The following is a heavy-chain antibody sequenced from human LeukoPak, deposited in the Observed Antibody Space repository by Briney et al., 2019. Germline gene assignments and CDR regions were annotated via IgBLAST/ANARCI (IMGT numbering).Heavy chain of an antibody. D-gene: IGHD4-17*01. CDR3: ARDGDYGDYGSFDY. V-gene: IGHV3-53*01. Sequence: GGSLRLSCAASGVTVSSNYMSWVRQAPGKGLEWVSVIYSGGSTYYAASVKGRFTISRDNSKNRLYLQMNSLRAEDTAVYYCARDGDYGDYGSFDYWGQGTLVTVSS. CDR1: GVTVSSNY. CDR2: IYSGGST. J-gene: IGHJ4*02.